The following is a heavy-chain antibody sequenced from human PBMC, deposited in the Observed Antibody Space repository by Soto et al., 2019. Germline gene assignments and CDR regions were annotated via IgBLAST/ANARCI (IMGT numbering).Heavy chain of an antibody. CDR1: GYTFSNYW. CDR2: IYPRDSDS. J-gene: IGHJ4*02. V-gene: IGHV5-51*01. D-gene: IGHD3-10*01. Sequence: GESLKISCKASGYTFSNYWIAWVRQTPGKGLEWMGVIYPRDSDSKYSPAFEGQVTFSVDKSIDTAYLKWTGLEASDTAIYFCARKFAPEFFDSWGQGTLVTVSS. CDR3: ARKFAPEFFDS.